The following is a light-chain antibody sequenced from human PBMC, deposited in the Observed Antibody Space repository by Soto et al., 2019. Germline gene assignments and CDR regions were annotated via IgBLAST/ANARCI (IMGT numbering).Light chain of an antibody. Sequence: QSVLTQSPSASASLGATVNLTCTLSSGHNNYAIAWHQQQPEKGPRYLMKINSDGSHSKGDGIPDRFSGSSSGAERYLTISSLQSEDEADYYCQTWGTGIVVFGGGTKLTVL. CDR1: SGHNNYA. V-gene: IGLV4-69*01. CDR3: QTWGTGIVV. J-gene: IGLJ2*01. CDR2: INSDGSH.